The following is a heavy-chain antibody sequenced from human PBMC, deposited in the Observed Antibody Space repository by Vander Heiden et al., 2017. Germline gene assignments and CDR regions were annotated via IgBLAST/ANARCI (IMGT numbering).Heavy chain of an antibody. V-gene: IGHV4-34*02. CDR2: SSHSGKT. J-gene: IGHJ5*01. CDR3: ARGKRILSSFLRGQTVDNWFDS. Sequence: QVRLQQWGAGLLKPSETLSLTCAVPSAGFSGYYWSWIRQSRGKGLELVVESSHSGKTDYNPSLKGRVAISIDTSKSQFSLRLSSVTAADTAVYFCARGKRILSSFLRGQTVDNWFDSWGQGTPVTVSS. D-gene: IGHD3-10*02. CDR1: SAGFSGYY.